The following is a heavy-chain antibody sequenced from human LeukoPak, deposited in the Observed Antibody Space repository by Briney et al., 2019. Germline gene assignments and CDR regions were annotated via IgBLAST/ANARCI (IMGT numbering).Heavy chain of an antibody. J-gene: IGHJ4*02. Sequence: SETLSLTCAVSGYSISSGYYWGWIRQPPGKGLEWIGYIYYSGSTNYNPSLKSRVTISVDTSKNQFSLKLSSVTAAGTAVYYCARGEAVAGLKALHWGQGTLVTVSS. CDR2: IYYSGST. CDR3: ARGEAVAGLKALH. CDR1: GYSISSGYY. V-gene: IGHV4-61*01. D-gene: IGHD6-19*01.